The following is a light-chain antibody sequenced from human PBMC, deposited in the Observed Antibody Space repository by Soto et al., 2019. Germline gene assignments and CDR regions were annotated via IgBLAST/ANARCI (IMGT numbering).Light chain of an antibody. V-gene: IGLV2-14*01. Sequence: QSALTQPASVSGSPGQSITISCTGTSSDVGGYNYVSWYQQHPGKAPKLMIYEVSNRPSGVSNRFSGSKSGNTASLTISGIKAEDEADYYCSSYTRSSTLVFGTGTKLTVL. CDR1: SSDVGGYNY. CDR2: EVS. J-gene: IGLJ1*01. CDR3: SSYTRSSTLV.